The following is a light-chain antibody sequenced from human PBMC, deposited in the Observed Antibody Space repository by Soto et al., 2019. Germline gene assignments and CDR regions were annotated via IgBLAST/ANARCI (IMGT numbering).Light chain of an antibody. J-gene: IGKJ5*01. Sequence: EIVMTQSPATLSVSPGERATLSCRASQSVSSSYLAWYQQKPGQAPRLLIYGASSRATGIPARFSGSGSGTDFTLTISRLEPEDFAVYYCQQRSNWPPITFGQGTRLEIK. CDR1: QSVSSSY. V-gene: IGKV3D-20*02. CDR3: QQRSNWPPIT. CDR2: GAS.